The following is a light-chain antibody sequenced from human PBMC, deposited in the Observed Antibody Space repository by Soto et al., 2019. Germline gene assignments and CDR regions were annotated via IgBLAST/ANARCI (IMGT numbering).Light chain of an antibody. CDR3: LQHSSFPRT. CDR1: QGINKD. Sequence: DIQMTQSPSVMSASVGDRVTITCRASQGINKDLVWFQQKPGKVPKRLIYGASSLQNGVPSRFSGSGSGTEFTLTIDNLQPEDFATDYCLQHSSFPRTFGQGTKLDFK. V-gene: IGKV1-17*03. J-gene: IGKJ2*01. CDR2: GAS.